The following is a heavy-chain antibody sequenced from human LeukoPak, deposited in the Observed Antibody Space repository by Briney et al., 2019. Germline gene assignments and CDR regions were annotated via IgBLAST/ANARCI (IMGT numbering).Heavy chain of an antibody. CDR3: ARDLNRRFGGAHDY. V-gene: IGHV4-39*07. CDR1: GGSISSSSYY. D-gene: IGHD3-10*01. CDR2: IYYSGST. Sequence: SETLSLTCTVSGGSISSSSYYWGWIRQPPGKGLAWIGSIYYSGSTYYNPSLKSRVTISVDTSKNQFSLKLSSVTAADTAVYYCARDLNRRFGGAHDYWGQGTLVTVSS. J-gene: IGHJ4*02.